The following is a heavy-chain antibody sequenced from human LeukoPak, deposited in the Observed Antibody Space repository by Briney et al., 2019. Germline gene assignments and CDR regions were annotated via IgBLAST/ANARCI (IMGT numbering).Heavy chain of an antibody. D-gene: IGHD1-26*01. CDR1: GFTVITND. CDR2: LYSDGNT. V-gene: IGHV3-53*01. Sequence: GGSLRLSCAASGFTVITNDMTWVRQAPGKGLEWVSVLYSDGNTKYADSVQGRFTISRDNSKNTLYPEMNSLSPDDTAVYYCARSYSGSNSFDYWGQGTLVTVSS. CDR3: ARSYSGSNSFDY. J-gene: IGHJ4*02.